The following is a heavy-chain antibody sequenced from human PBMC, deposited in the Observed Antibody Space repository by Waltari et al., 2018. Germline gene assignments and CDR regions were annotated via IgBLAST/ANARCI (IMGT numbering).Heavy chain of an antibody. CDR2: IKQDGSDK. D-gene: IGHD6-13*01. J-gene: IGHJ4*02. V-gene: IGHV3-7*01. CDR3: ARGSTAAAGIFDY. CDR1: GFTFSSYW. Sequence: EVQLVESGGGLVQPGGSLRLSCAASGFTFSSYWMTWVRQAPGKGLEWVANIKQDGSDKKYVDSVKGRFTISRDNAKNSLYLQMNSLGAEDTAVYYCARGSTAAAGIFDYWGQGALVTVSS.